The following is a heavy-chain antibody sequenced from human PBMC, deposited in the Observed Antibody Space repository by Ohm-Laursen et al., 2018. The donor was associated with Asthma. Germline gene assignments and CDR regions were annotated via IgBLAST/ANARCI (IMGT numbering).Heavy chain of an antibody. CDR2: SIPIIGTA. CDR3: ASRPITLFGVVIEYYYYGMDV. Sequence: SVKVSCKASGGTFSSYAISWVRQAPGQGLEWMGGSIPIIGTANYAQKFQGRVTITADESTSTAYMELRSLRSEDTAVYYCASRPITLFGVVIEYYYYGMDVWGQGTTVTVSS. J-gene: IGHJ6*02. CDR1: GGTFSSYA. D-gene: IGHD3-3*01. V-gene: IGHV1-69*13.